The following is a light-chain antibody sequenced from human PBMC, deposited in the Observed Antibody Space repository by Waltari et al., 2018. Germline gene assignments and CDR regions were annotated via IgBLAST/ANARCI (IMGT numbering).Light chain of an antibody. V-gene: IGKV3-15*01. J-gene: IGKJ3*01. Sequence: EVVMTQSPATLSVSPGERVTLSCRASQSVGYNLAWFQQQPGQAPRLLIYGASTRATDIPDRFSGSGSGTAFTLTISSLQSEDFANYYCQQYNNWQITFG. CDR3: QQYNNWQIT. CDR1: QSVGYN. CDR2: GAS.